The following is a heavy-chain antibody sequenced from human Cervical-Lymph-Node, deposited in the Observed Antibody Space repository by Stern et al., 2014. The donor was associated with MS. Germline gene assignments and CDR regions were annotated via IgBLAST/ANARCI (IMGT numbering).Heavy chain of an antibody. V-gene: IGHV7-4-1*02. CDR2: INTHTLNP. CDR3: ARETFYDNIGQDF. D-gene: IGHD2/OR15-2a*01. J-gene: IGHJ1*01. CDR1: GYTFTKYA. Sequence: MQLVESGSELKKPGASVKVSCKASGYTFTKYAINWVRQAPGQGLEWMGWINTHTLNPTYAQGFTRRFVFSLDTSVSTAYLQISSLEAEDTAVYYCARETFYDNIGQDFWGQGTLITVSS.